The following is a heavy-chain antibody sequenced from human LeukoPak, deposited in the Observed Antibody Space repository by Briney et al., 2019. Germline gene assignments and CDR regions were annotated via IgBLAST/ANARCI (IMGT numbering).Heavy chain of an antibody. V-gene: IGHV1-2*02. D-gene: IGHD1-26*01. Sequence: ASVKVSCKASGYTLTGYYMHWVRQAPGQGLEWMGWINPNSGGTNYAQKFQGRVTMTRDTSISTAYMELSRLRSDDTAVYYCAREGRIVGTDRGPFDYWGQGTLVTVSS. CDR2: INPNSGGT. J-gene: IGHJ4*02. CDR1: GYTLTGYY. CDR3: AREGRIVGTDRGPFDY.